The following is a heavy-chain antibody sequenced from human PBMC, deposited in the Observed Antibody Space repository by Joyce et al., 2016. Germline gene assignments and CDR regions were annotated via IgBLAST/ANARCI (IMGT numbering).Heavy chain of an antibody. CDR2: LSSSSSYI. V-gene: IGHV3-21*01. D-gene: IGHD2-8*01. CDR3: ARSSYTNGIFDY. CDR1: GFTFSSYS. Sequence: EVQLVESGGGLVKPGGSLRLSCAAFGFTFSSYSMSWVRQAPGKGQGGVSALSSSSSYIKDTDSVKGRFTISRDNAKNSLYLQMNSLRVEDTAVYYCARSSYTNGIFDYWGQGTLVTVSS. J-gene: IGHJ4*02.